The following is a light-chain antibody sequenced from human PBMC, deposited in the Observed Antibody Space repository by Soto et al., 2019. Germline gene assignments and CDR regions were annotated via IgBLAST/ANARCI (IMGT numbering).Light chain of an antibody. CDR2: ATY. J-gene: IGLJ2*01. CDR3: QTYDSSLRGSV. V-gene: IGLV1-40*01. Sequence: QYVLTQPPSVSGAPGQRVTISCSGTRSNIGADSHVHWYQQLPGAAPRLLISATYNRASGVPDRFSGSKSGASASLAVTGLQAEDEADYYCQTYDSSLRGSVFGGGTKLTVL. CDR1: RSNIGADSH.